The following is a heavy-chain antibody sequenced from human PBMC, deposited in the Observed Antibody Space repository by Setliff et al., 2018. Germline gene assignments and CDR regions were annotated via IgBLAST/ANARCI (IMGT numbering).Heavy chain of an antibody. CDR1: GDTFSSYA. Sequence: GASVKVSCKASGDTFSSYAINWVRQAPGQGLEWMGWINTNTGNPSYAQDFTGRLVFSLDTSVSTAYLQISSLKAEDSAVYYCARASRFGTTVWKGDYYMDVWGKGTTVTVSS. CDR3: ARASRFGTTVWKGDYYMDV. CDR2: INTNTGNP. V-gene: IGHV7-4-1*02. J-gene: IGHJ6*03. D-gene: IGHD4-4*01.